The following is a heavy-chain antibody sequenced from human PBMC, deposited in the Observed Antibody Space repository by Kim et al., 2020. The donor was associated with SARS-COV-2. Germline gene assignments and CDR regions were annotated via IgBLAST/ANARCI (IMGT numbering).Heavy chain of an antibody. D-gene: IGHD2-15*01. CDR3: ARDRGRYCSGGSCYSSLLYYYYYGMDV. CDR2: IIPIFGTA. J-gene: IGHJ6*02. CDR1: GGTFSSYA. V-gene: IGHV1-69*13. Sequence: SVKVSCKASGGTFSSYAISWVRQAPGQGLEWMGGIIPIFGTANYAQKFQGRVTITADESTSTAYMELSSLRSEDTAVYYCARDRGRYCSGGSCYSSLLYYYYYGMDVWGQGTTVTVSS.